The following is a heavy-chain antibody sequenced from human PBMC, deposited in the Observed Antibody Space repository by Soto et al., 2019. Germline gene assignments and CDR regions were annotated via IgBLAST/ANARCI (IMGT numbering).Heavy chain of an antibody. CDR2: IKQDGSEK. J-gene: IGHJ4*01. D-gene: IGHD3-22*01. V-gene: IGHV3-7*04. CDR1: GFTFSSYW. Sequence: PGGSLRLSCAASGFTFSSYWMSWVRQAPGKGLEWVANIKQDGSEKYYVDSVKGRFTISRDNAKNSLYLQMTSLRAEDTAVYYCARGYYDSSGSTFDYWGQGTLVTLSS. CDR3: ARGYYDSSGSTFDY.